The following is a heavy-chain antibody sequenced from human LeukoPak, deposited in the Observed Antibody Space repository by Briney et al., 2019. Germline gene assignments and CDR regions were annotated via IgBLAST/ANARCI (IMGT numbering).Heavy chain of an antibody. CDR2: IYYSGST. J-gene: IGHJ4*02. CDR3: AREFSSSWEVYYFDY. Sequence: PSETLSLTCTVSGGSISSSSYYWGWIRQPPGKGLEWIGSIYYSGSTYYNPSLKSRVTISVDTSKNQFSLKLSSVTAADTAVYYCAREFSSSWEVYYFDYWGQGTLVTVSS. V-gene: IGHV4-39*07. D-gene: IGHD6-13*01. CDR1: GGSISSSSYY.